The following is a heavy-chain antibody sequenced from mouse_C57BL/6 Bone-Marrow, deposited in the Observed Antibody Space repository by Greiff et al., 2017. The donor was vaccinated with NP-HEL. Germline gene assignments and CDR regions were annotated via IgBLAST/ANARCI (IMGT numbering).Heavy chain of an antibody. CDR3: ASSLTGPSYYAMDY. V-gene: IGHV3-8*01. Sequence: DVKLQESGPGLAKPSQTLSLTCSVTGYSITSDYWNWIRKFPGNKLEYMGYISYSGSTYYNPSLKRRISITRDTSKNQYYLQLNSVTTEDTATYYCASSLTGPSYYAMDYWGQGTSVTVSS. D-gene: IGHD4-1*01. CDR1: GYSITSDY. J-gene: IGHJ4*01. CDR2: ISYSGST.